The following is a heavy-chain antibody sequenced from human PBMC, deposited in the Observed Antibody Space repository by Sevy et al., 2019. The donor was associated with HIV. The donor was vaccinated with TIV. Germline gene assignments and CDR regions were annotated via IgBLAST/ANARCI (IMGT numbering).Heavy chain of an antibody. CDR1: GFTFTLYA. Sequence: GGSLRLSCAASGFTFTLYAIHWVRQAPGKGLEWVALISYSGTNKYYADSVKGRFIISRDDSKNMAYLQMNNLRTDDTAVYYCARVAVEYCTDDCYHRFDYWGQGTQVTVSS. J-gene: IGHJ4*02. D-gene: IGHD2-21*02. V-gene: IGHV3-30-3*01. CDR2: ISYSGTNK. CDR3: ARVAVEYCTDDCYHRFDY.